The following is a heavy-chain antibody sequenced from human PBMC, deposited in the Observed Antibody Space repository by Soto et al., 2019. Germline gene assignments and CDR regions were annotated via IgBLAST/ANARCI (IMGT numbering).Heavy chain of an antibody. V-gene: IGHV4-59*01. CDR1: GGTISRYY. Sequence: ETLSLTNTVSGGTISRYYWIGFRQPPGKGLEWIGYIYYSGSTNYNPSLKSRVTISVDTSKNQFSLKLSSVTAADTAVYYCACLWFGGYYYYVMDFWGKGSTVT. CDR3: ACLWFGGYYYYVMDF. CDR2: IYYSGST. D-gene: IGHD3-10*01. J-gene: IGHJ6*04.